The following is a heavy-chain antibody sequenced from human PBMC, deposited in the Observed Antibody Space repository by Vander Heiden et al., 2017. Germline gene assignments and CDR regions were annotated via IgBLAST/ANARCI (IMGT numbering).Heavy chain of an antibody. CDR3: AKSNTDYFDY. D-gene: IGHD2-8*02. CDR1: GFTFSSYA. J-gene: IGHJ4*02. V-gene: IGHV3-23*01. CDR2: ISGSGGST. Sequence: EVQLLESGGGLVQPGGALRLPCTASGFTFSSYAMSWVRQAPGKGLEWVSAISGSGGSTYYADSVKGRFTISRDNSKNTLYLQMNSLRAEDTAVYYCAKSNTDYFDYWGQGTLVTVSS.